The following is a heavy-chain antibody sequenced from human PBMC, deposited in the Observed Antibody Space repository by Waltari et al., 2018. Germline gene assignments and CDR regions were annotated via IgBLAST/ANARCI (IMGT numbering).Heavy chain of an antibody. CDR3: ARVAAAPSGMDV. V-gene: IGHV1-2*06. Sequence: QVQLVQSGAEVKKPGASVKVSCKASGYTFTGYYMHWVRQAPGQGLEWMGRINPNSGGTNYAQKFQGRVTMTRDTSISTAYMERGRLRADDTAVYYCARVAAAPSGMDVWGQGTTVTVSS. D-gene: IGHD6-13*01. CDR2: INPNSGGT. J-gene: IGHJ6*02. CDR1: GYTFTGYY.